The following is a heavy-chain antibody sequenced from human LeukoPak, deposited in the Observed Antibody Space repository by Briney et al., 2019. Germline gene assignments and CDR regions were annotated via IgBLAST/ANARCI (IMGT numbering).Heavy chain of an antibody. CDR1: GYTFTAYY. Sequence: ASVKVSCKASGYTFTAYYMYWVRQAPGQGLECMGRINHNSGGTNYAQKFQGRVTLTRDTSISTAYMELSRLTSDDTAVYYCATSSEGGYSYGSDIDYWGQGTLVTVSS. D-gene: IGHD5-18*01. CDR3: ATSSEGGYSYGSDIDY. CDR2: INHNSGGT. V-gene: IGHV1-2*06. J-gene: IGHJ4*02.